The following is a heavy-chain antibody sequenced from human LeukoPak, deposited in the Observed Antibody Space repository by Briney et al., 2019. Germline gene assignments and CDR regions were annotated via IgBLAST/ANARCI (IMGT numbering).Heavy chain of an antibody. CDR3: ARGRGYCSSTSCYEAGYGMDV. J-gene: IGHJ6*02. CDR1: GGSFSGYY. CDR2: INHSGST. D-gene: IGHD2-2*01. Sequence: SETLSLTCAVYGGSFSGYYWIWIRQPPEKGLEWIGEINHSGSTYYNPSLKSRVTISVDTSKNQFSLKLSSVTAADTAVYYCARGRGYCSSTSCYEAGYGMDVWGQGTTVTVSS. V-gene: IGHV4-34*01.